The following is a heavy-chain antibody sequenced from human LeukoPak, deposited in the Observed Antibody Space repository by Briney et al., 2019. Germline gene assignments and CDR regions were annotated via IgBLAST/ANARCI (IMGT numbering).Heavy chain of an antibody. D-gene: IGHD6-6*01. J-gene: IGHJ4*02. CDR3: ARENWRSKSIDFDS. CDR1: GDSVSSNSAA. V-gene: IGHV6-1*01. Sequence: SQTLSLTCAISGDSVSSNSAAWNWIRQSPSRGLEWLGRTYYRSKWYNDYAVSVKSRITINPDTSKNQFSLRLSSVTAADTAAYFCARENWRSKSIDFDSWGQGTLVTVSS. CDR2: TYYRSKWYN.